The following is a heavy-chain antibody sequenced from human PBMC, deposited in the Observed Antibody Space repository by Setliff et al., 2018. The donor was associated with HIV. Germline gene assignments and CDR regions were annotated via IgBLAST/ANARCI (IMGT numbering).Heavy chain of an antibody. D-gene: IGHD2-21*02. V-gene: IGHV1-2*02. CDR2: INPTSGAT. Sequence: ASVKVSCKASGYTFSDYYLHWVRQAPGQGLEWMGWINPTSGATNYEHKFQGRVTMTRVTSTNTIYMELSRLTAADTAVYYCTRTAESHCSGGDCYPAYRVYFWFDPWGQGTLVTVSS. CDR1: GYTFSDYY. J-gene: IGHJ5*02. CDR3: TRTAESHCSGGDCYPAYRVYFWFDP.